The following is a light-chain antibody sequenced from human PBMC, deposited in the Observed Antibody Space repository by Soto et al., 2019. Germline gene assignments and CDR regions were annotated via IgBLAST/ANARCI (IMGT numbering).Light chain of an antibody. CDR2: GNT. J-gene: IGLJ1*01. V-gene: IGLV1-40*01. CDR3: QSFDSRRFYV. CDR1: SSNIGTGYD. Sequence: QSVLTQPPSVSGAPGQRVTIYCTGSSSNIGTGYDVHWYQQLPGTAPKLLIYGNTNRPSGVPDRFSGSKSGTSASLAITGLQADDEADYYYQSFDSRRFYVFGTGTKLTVL.